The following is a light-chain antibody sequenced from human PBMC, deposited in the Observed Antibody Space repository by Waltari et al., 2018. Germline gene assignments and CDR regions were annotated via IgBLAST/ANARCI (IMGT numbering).Light chain of an antibody. CDR1: SSDVGGHNF. Sequence: CTGSSSDVGGHNFVSWYRQHPGKAPKLIIFDVRQRPSGVSDRFSGSKSGNTASLIISGLQAEDEADYYCSSYTRSSTWVFGGGTKLTVL. CDR3: SSYTRSSTWV. CDR2: DVR. V-gene: IGLV2-14*03. J-gene: IGLJ3*02.